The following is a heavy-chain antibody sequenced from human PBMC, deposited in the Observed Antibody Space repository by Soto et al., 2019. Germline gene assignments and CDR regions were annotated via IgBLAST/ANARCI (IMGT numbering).Heavy chain of an antibody. CDR3: ARSRRITIFGVVYPGLDP. CDR2: IIPIFGTA. J-gene: IGHJ5*02. Sequence: QVQLVQPGAEVKKPGSSVKVSCKASGGTFSSYAISWVRQAPGQGLEWMGGIIPIFGTANYAQKFQGRVTITADESTSTAYMELSSLRSEDTAVYYCARSRRITIFGVVYPGLDPWGQGTLVTVSS. CDR1: GGTFSSYA. V-gene: IGHV1-69*01. D-gene: IGHD3-3*01.